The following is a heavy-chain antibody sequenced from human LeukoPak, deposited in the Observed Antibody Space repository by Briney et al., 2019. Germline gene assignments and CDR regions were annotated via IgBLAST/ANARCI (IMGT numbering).Heavy chain of an antibody. V-gene: IGHV1-3*01. D-gene: IGHD2-2*01. J-gene: IGHJ3*02. CDR1: GYTFTSYA. CDR3: ARDLSIVVVPAASDAFDI. Sequence: RASVKVSCKASGYTFTSYAMHWVRQAPGQRLEWMGWINAGNGNTKYSQKFQGRVTITRDTSASTAYMELSSLRSEDTAVYYCARDLSIVVVPAASDAFDIWGQGTIVTVSS. CDR2: INAGNGNT.